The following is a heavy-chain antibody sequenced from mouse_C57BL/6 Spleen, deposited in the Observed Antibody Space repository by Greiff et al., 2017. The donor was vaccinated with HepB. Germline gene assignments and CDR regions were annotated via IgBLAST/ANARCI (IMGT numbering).Heavy chain of an antibody. CDR3: TTGTTVVARAMDY. Sequence: VQLQQSGAELVRPGASVKLSCTASGFNIKDDYMHWVKQRPEQGLEWIGWIDPENGDTEYASKFQGKATITADTSSNTAYLQLSSLTSEDTAVYYCTTGTTVVARAMDYWGQGTSVTVSS. V-gene: IGHV14-4*01. J-gene: IGHJ4*01. CDR1: GFNIKDDY. CDR2: IDPENGDT. D-gene: IGHD1-1*01.